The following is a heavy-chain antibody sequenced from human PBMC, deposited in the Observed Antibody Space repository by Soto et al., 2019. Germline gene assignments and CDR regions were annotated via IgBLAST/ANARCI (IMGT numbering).Heavy chain of an antibody. J-gene: IGHJ2*01. CDR3: ARDSVYGDYGYFDL. D-gene: IGHD4-17*01. Sequence: SVKVSCKASGGTFSSYTISWVRQAPGQGLEWMGRIIPILGIANYAQKFQGRVTITADKSTSTAYMELSSLRSEDTAVYYCARDSVYGDYGYFDLCGRGTLVTGSS. CDR2: IIPILGIA. CDR1: GGTFSSYT. V-gene: IGHV1-69*04.